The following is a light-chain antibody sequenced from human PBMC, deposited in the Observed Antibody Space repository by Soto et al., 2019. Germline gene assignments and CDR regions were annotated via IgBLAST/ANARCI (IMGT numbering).Light chain of an antibody. Sequence: IVLTQSPATLSLSPGERATLSCRASQSVSSYLAWYQQKPGQAPRLLIYGASTRATGIPARFSGSGSGTEFTLTIRSLQSEDFAVYYCQQYNNWPRTFGQGTKVDIK. CDR3: QQYNNWPRT. V-gene: IGKV3-15*01. CDR2: GAS. CDR1: QSVSSY. J-gene: IGKJ1*01.